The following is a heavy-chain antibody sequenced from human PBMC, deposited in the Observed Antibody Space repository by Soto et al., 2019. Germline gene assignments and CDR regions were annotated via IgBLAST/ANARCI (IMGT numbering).Heavy chain of an antibody. CDR1: GGTFTSYA. CDR3: ARAMGLAVGLPFDY. CDR2: LIPIFATA. J-gene: IGHJ4*02. D-gene: IGHD6-19*01. Sequence: QVQLVQSGAEVKKPGSSVKVSCKASGGTFTSYAITWVRQAPGQGLEWMGGLIPIFATANYAQKFQGRVTITADKSPSTAYMELSSLRSDDTDVYYCARAMGLAVGLPFDYWGQGTLVIVS. V-gene: IGHV1-69*06.